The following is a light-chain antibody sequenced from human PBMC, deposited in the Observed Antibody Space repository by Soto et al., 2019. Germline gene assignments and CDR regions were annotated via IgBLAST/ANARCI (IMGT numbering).Light chain of an antibody. Sequence: DIQMTQSPSSVSGSVGDRVTMTFRASQGINSWLAWYQQKPGKAPKLLIYAASNLQSGVPSRFSGSGSGTDFTLTISSLEPEDFAVYYCQQRSNWFTFGPGTKVDIK. CDR2: AAS. CDR3: QQRSNWFT. CDR1: QGINSW. J-gene: IGKJ3*01. V-gene: IGKV1-12*01.